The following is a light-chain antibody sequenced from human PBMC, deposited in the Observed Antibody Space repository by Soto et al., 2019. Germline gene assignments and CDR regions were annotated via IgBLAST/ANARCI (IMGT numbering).Light chain of an antibody. J-gene: IGKJ5*01. CDR2: DAS. V-gene: IGKV3-20*01. CDR3: QQYDSSPPIT. CDR1: QSVFRSY. Sequence: DIVLTQSPGTLSLSPGERATLSCRASQSVFRSYLAWYQQKPGQAPRLLIYDASTRATGIPDRFSGSGSGTDFTLTISRLEPEDFALYYCQQYDSSPPITFGQGTRLEIK.